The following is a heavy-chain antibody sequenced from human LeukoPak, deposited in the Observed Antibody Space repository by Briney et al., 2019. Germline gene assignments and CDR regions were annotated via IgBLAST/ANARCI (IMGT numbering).Heavy chain of an antibody. J-gene: IGHJ3*02. CDR3: ASRLHIASSSWYPDAFDI. CDR1: GYSFTSYW. CDR2: INPGDSDT. Sequence: GESLKISCRGSGYSFTSYWIGWVRQMPGKGLEWMGIINPGDSDTRYSPSFQGQVTISADKSISTAYLQWSSLKASDTAMYYCASRLHIASSSWYPDAFDIWGQGTMVTVSS. D-gene: IGHD6-13*01. V-gene: IGHV5-51*01.